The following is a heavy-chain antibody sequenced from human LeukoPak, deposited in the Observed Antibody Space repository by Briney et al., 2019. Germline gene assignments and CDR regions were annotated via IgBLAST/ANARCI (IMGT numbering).Heavy chain of an antibody. V-gene: IGHV4-38-2*02. CDR1: GYSISSGYY. J-gene: IGHJ4*02. CDR3: ARDRVGIVVVTATFDY. D-gene: IGHD2-21*02. Sequence: SETLSLTCTVSGYSISSGYYWGWIRQPPGKGLEWIGSIYHSGSTYYNPSLKSRVTISVDTSKNQFSLKLSSVTAADTAVYYCARDRVGIVVVTATFDYWGQGTLVTVSS. CDR2: IYHSGST.